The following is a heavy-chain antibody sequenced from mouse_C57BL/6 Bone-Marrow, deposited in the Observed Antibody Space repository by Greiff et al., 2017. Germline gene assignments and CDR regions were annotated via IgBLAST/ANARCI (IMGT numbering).Heavy chain of an antibody. CDR3: ARDSSGYLYAMDY. V-gene: IGHV1-81*01. J-gene: IGHJ4*01. CDR2: IYPRSGTT. D-gene: IGHD3-2*02. Sequence: QVQLQQSGAELARPGASVKLSCKASGYTFTSYGISWVKQRTGQGLEWIGEIYPRSGTTYYNEKFKGKATLTADKSSSTAYMELRSLTSEDSAVYFCARDSSGYLYAMDYWGQGTSVTVSS. CDR1: GYTFTSYG.